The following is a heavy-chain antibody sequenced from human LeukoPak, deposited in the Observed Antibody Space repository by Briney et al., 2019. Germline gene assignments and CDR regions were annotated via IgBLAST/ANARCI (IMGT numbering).Heavy chain of an antibody. Sequence: SETLSLTCAVYGGSFSGYYWSLVRQPPGKGLEWIGEINHSGSTNYNPSLKSRVTISVDTSKNQFSLKLSSVTAADTAVYYCARGSGVMVVAATPDYYYYGMDVWGQGTTVTVSS. J-gene: IGHJ6*02. V-gene: IGHV4-34*01. CDR1: GGSFSGYY. D-gene: IGHD2-15*01. CDR2: INHSGST. CDR3: ARGSGVMVVAATPDYYYYGMDV.